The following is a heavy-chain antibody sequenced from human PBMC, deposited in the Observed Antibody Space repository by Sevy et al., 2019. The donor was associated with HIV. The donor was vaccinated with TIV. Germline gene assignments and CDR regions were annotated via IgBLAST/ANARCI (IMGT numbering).Heavy chain of an antibody. D-gene: IGHD1-26*01. CDR3: ARGSRGTFGP. Sequence: GGSLRLSCAASGFTFTSDWMHWVRQPPGKGLVWVSHINSDGESIRYADSVKGRFTTSRDNAKNTLYLQMNNLRAEDTAVYYCARGSRGTFGPWGQGTLVTVSS. V-gene: IGHV3-74*01. CDR1: GFTFTSDW. CDR2: INSDGESI. J-gene: IGHJ5*02.